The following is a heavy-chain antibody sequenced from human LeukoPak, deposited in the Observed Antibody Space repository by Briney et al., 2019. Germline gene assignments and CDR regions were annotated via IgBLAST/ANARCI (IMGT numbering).Heavy chain of an antibody. V-gene: IGHV3-23*01. CDR1: GFTFNNFA. CDR2: ITGTGST. CDR3: AKSTVTTTAAYDI. Sequence: GGSLRLSCAASGFTFNNFAMNWVRQAPGKGLEWVSAITGTGSTYCADSVRGRFTISRDISTAILFLQMNSLRGEDTALYYCAKSTVTTTAAYDIWGRGTVVTISS. J-gene: IGHJ3*02. D-gene: IGHD4-17*01.